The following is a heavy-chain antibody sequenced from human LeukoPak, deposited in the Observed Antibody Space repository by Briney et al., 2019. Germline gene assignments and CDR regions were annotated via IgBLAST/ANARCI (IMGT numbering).Heavy chain of an antibody. J-gene: IGHJ4*02. Sequence: PGGSLRLSCAASGFTFSSYAMHWVRQAPGKGLEWVAVISYDGSNKHYADSVKGRFTISRDNSKNTLYLQMNSLRAEDTAVYYCAREPLAAAGKSFFDYWGQGTLVTVSS. V-gene: IGHV3-30*04. CDR2: ISYDGSNK. D-gene: IGHD6-13*01. CDR3: AREPLAAAGKSFFDY. CDR1: GFTFSSYA.